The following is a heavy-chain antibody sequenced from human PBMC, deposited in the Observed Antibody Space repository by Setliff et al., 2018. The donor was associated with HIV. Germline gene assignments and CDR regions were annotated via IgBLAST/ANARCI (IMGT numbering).Heavy chain of an antibody. V-gene: IGHV3-74*01. J-gene: IGHJ4*02. CDR3: AKVAPKVSYYYGLGRQRGYFDY. D-gene: IGHD3-10*01. Sequence: GGSLRLSCGASGISFGNHWMYWVRQAPGKGLVWVSRINADGSITDYADSVKGRFTISRDNAKNSLYLQMNSLRAEDTAVYYCAKVAPKVSYYYGLGRQRGYFDYWGQGTLVTVSS. CDR2: INADGSIT. CDR1: GISFGNHW.